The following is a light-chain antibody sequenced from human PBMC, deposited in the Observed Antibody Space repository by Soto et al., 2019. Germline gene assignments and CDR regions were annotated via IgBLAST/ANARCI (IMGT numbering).Light chain of an antibody. V-gene: IGKV3-15*01. CDR1: QSVGAT. Sequence: EIVMTHSPVTLSVFPWEVATLSCRASQSVGATVAWYHQRPGQAPRLLISGASTRATGVPARVSASGSGTAFTLTITSLQSDDFGVYYCQQYADWPTTFGQGTKVDIK. CDR3: QQYADWPTT. CDR2: GAS. J-gene: IGKJ1*01.